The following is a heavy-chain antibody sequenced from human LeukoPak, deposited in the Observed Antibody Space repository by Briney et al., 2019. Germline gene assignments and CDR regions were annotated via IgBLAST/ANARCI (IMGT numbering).Heavy chain of an antibody. Sequence: SETLSLTCTVSGGSISSYYWSWIRQPPGKGLEWIGYIYYSGSTNYNPSLKSRVTISVDTSKNQFSLKLSSVTAADTAVYYCARDRECGGDCPNAFDIWGQGTMVTVSS. V-gene: IGHV4-59*01. CDR1: GGSISSYY. CDR3: ARDRECGGDCPNAFDI. CDR2: IYYSGST. D-gene: IGHD2-21*01. J-gene: IGHJ3*02.